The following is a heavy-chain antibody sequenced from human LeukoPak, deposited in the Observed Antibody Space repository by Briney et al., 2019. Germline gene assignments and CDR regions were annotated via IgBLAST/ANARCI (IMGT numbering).Heavy chain of an antibody. V-gene: IGHV1-69*06. CDR1: GGTFNTYT. D-gene: IGHD2-2*01. Sequence: ASVKVSCKASGGTFNTYTINWVRQAPGQGLEWMGGIIPIFGTANYAQKFQGRVTITADKSTSTAYMELSSLRSEDTAVYYCARAELGYCSSTSCYAFDYWGQGTLVTVSS. J-gene: IGHJ4*02. CDR3: ARAELGYCSSTSCYAFDY. CDR2: IIPIFGTA.